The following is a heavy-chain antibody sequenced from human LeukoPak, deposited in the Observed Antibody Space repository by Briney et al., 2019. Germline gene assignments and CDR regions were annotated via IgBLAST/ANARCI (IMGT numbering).Heavy chain of an antibody. CDR3: AREMWDSYGYVDY. CDR2: ISNDGSNK. V-gene: IGHV3-30*03. CDR1: GFTFSSYG. Sequence: GGSLRLSCVASGFTFSSYGMHWVRQAPGKGLEWVAVISNDGSNKYYADSVKGRFTISRDNSKNTLYVQMNSLRAEDTAVYYCAREMWDSYGYVDYWGQGTLVTVSS. J-gene: IGHJ4*02. D-gene: IGHD5-18*01.